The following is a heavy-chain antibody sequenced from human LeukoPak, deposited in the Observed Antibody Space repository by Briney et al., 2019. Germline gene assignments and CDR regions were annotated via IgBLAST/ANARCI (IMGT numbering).Heavy chain of an antibody. Sequence: GASVKVSCKASGGTYSSYAISWVRQAPGQGLEWMGGIIPIFGTANYAQKFQGRVTITTDESTSTAYMELSSLRSEDTAVYYCASSHYYGSGSYGPFDYWGQGTLVTVSS. CDR3: ASSHYYGSGSYGPFDY. D-gene: IGHD3-10*01. V-gene: IGHV1-69*05. CDR2: IIPIFGTA. CDR1: GGTYSSYA. J-gene: IGHJ4*02.